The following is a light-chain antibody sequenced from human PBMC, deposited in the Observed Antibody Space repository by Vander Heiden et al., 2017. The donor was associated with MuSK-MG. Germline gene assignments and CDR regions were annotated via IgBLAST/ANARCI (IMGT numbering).Light chain of an antibody. CDR1: QRVSSDF. J-gene: IGKJ2*01. CDR2: GAS. CDR3: QQYGSSILT. Sequence: EIVLTQSARSLSLSPGERVTLSCRASQRVSSDFLAWYQQKPGQAPRLLIYGASTRAAGIPDRFSGSGSGTDFTLTISGLEPEDSAVYYCQQYGSSILTFGQGTKVQI. V-gene: IGKV3-20*01.